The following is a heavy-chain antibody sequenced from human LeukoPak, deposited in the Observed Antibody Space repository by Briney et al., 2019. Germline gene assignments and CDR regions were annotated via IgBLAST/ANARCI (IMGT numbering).Heavy chain of an antibody. D-gene: IGHD6-13*01. V-gene: IGHV4-38-2*02. Sequence: MASETLSLTCTVSGYSISSGYYWGWIRQPPGKGLEWIGSIYHSGSTYYNPSLKSRVTISVDTSKNQFSLKLSSVTAADTAVYYCARDLIAAAGSCFDYWGQGTLVTVSS. CDR3: ARDLIAAAGSCFDY. J-gene: IGHJ4*02. CDR1: GYSISSGYY. CDR2: IYHSGST.